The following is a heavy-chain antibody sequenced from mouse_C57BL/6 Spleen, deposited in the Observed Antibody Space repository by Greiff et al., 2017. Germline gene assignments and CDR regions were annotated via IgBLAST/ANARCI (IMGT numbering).Heavy chain of an antibody. Sequence: VQLQQSGPELVKPGASVKISCKASGYSFTGYYMNWVKQSPEKSLEWIGELNPSTGGTTYNQKFKAKATLTVDKSSSTAYMQLKSQTSEDSAVYYCARSRSYEYYAMDYWGQGTSVTGSS. CDR2: LNPSTGGT. CDR1: GYSFTGYY. D-gene: IGHD1-1*01. J-gene: IGHJ4*01. V-gene: IGHV1-42*01. CDR3: ARSRSYEYYAMDY.